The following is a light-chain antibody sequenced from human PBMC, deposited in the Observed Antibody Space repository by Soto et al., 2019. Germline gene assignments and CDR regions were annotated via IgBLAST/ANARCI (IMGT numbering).Light chain of an antibody. J-gene: IGLJ2*01. CDR1: SSDVGGYNY. V-gene: IGLV2-14*01. CDR3: SSYTSISTVV. CDR2: EVN. Sequence: QSALTQPASVSGSPGQSITISCTGTSSDVGGYNYVSWYQHHPGKAPKLMIYEVNNRPSGVSNRFSGSKSGNTASLTISGLQAEDEADYYCSSYTSISTVVFGGGTKVTVL.